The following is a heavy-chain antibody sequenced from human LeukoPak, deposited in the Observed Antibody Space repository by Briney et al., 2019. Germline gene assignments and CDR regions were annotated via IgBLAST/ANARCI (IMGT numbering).Heavy chain of an antibody. CDR2: IYHSGST. Sequence: PSETLSLTCAVSGGSISSSNWWSWVRQPPGKGLEWIGEIYHSGSTNYNPSLKSRVTISVDKSKNQFSLKLSSVTAADTAVYYCARGLGVYSSNWYGYFQHWGQGTLVTVSS. CDR1: GGSISSSNW. D-gene: IGHD6-13*01. J-gene: IGHJ1*01. V-gene: IGHV4-4*02. CDR3: ARGLGVYSSNWYGYFQH.